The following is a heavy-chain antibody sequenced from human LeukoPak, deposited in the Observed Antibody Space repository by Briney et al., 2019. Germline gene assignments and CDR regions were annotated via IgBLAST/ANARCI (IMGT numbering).Heavy chain of an antibody. D-gene: IGHD2-15*01. V-gene: IGHV4-30-4*08. CDR2: IYYRGST. CDR1: GGSISSGDYY. Sequence: PSETLSLTCTVSGGSISSGDYYWSWIRQPPGKGLEWIGYIYYRGSTYYNPSLKSRVPISVDTSKNQFSLKLSSVTAAHHAVYYCARGGGPTLVWWFDPGGKGTLVTVS. J-gene: IGHJ5*02. CDR3: ARGGGPTLVWWFDP.